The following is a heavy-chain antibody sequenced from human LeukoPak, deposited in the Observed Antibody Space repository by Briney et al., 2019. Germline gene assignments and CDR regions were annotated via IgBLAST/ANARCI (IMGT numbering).Heavy chain of an antibody. V-gene: IGHV3-23*01. CDR3: AKALHFCGGGSCYFDS. CDR2: ISGSGGST. Sequence: HPGGSLRLSCAASGFTFSNFGMNWVRQAPGKGLEWVSAISGSGGSTFSADSVKGRFTIFRDNSQNTLYLQMYGLRVEDTAVYFCAKALHFCGGGSCYFDSWGQGTLVSVSS. CDR1: GFTFSNFG. J-gene: IGHJ4*02. D-gene: IGHD2-21*01.